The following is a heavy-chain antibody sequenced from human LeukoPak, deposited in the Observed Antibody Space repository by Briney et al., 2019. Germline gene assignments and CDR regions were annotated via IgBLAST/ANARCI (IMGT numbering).Heavy chain of an antibody. J-gene: IGHJ4*02. D-gene: IGHD4-23*01. CDR2: IRYDESNQ. V-gene: IGHV3-30*02. CDR3: ARGYGGSHFDY. CDR1: GFTFSSYG. Sequence: GGSLRLSCAASGFTFSSYGMHWVRQAPGKGLEWVAFIRYDESNQYYADSVKGRFTISRDNSKSTLHLQMNSLKVEDTAVYYCARGYGGSHFDYWGQGALVAVSS.